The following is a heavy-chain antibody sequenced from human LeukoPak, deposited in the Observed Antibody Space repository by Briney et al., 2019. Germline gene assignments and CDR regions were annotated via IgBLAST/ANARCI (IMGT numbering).Heavy chain of an antibody. CDR1: GFTVRSDD. V-gene: IGHV3-53*01. Sequence: GGSLRLSCAAFGFTVRSDDMNWVRQAPGKGLEWVSILDSDGSPSYADSVKGRFTISRDNSKNTLYLQMNSLRAEDTAVYYCAKVALRDRRLDYFDYWGQGTLVTVSS. CDR3: AKVALRDRRLDYFDY. CDR2: LDSDGSP. D-gene: IGHD4-17*01. J-gene: IGHJ4*02.